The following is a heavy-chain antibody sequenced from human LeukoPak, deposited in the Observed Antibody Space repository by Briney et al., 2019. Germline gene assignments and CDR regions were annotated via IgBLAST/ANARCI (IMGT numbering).Heavy chain of an antibody. CDR3: ARDQADYYDSSGYYKNPVFDY. J-gene: IGHJ4*02. CDR1: GFTFSSYG. CDR2: IWYDGSNE. V-gene: IGHV3-33*08. Sequence: GRSLRLSCAASGFTFSSYGMHWVRQAPGKGLEWVAVIWYDGSNEYYADSVKGRFTISRDNSKNTLYLQMNSLRAEDTAVYYCARDQADYYDSSGYYKNPVFDYWGQGTLVTVSS. D-gene: IGHD3-22*01.